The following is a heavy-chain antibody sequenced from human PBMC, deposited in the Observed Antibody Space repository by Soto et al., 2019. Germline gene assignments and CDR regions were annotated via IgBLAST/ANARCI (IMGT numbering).Heavy chain of an antibody. V-gene: IGHV5-10-1*01. CDR1: GYSFTSYW. Sequence: GESLKISCKGSGYSFTSYWISWVRQMPGKGLEWMGRIDPSDSYTNYSPSFQGHITISADKSITTVFLQWSSLRASDTAMYYCARQIYDSDTGPNFQYYFDSWGHGTPVTVSS. D-gene: IGHD3-22*01. CDR2: IDPSDSYT. J-gene: IGHJ4*01. CDR3: ARQIYDSDTGPNFQYYFDS.